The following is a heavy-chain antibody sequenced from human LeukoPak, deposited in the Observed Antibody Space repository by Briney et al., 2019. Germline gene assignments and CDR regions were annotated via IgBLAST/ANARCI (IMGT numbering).Heavy chain of an antibody. CDR3: ARDWIPLRGYLSLFDY. CDR2: IWYDGSNK. V-gene: IGHV3-33*01. CDR1: GFTFSSYG. Sequence: PGGSLRLSCAASGFTFSSYGMHWVRQAPGKGLEWVAVIWYDGSNKYYADSVKGRFTISRDNSKNTLYLQMNSLRAEDTAVYYCARDWIPLRGYLSLFDYWGQGTLVTVSS. D-gene: IGHD2-2*03. J-gene: IGHJ4*02.